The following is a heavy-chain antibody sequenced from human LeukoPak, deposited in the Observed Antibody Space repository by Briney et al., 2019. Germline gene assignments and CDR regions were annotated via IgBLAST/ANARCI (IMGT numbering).Heavy chain of an antibody. Sequence: SVKVSCKASGGTFSSYAISWVRQAPGQGLEWMGGIIPIFGTANYAQKFQGRVTLTADVSTSTAYMELSSLRSEDTAVYYCARDNCRGGGCFSWYFDLWGRGTLVTVSS. J-gene: IGHJ2*01. CDR3: ARDNCRGGGCFSWYFDL. CDR2: IIPIFGTA. D-gene: IGHD2-15*01. V-gene: IGHV1-69*13. CDR1: GGTFSSYA.